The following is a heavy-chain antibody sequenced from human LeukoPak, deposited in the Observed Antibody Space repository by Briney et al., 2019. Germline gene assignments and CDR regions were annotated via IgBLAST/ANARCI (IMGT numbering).Heavy chain of an antibody. J-gene: IGHJ4*02. V-gene: IGHV3-23*01. Sequence: GGSLRLSCAASGFTFSSYAMSWVRQAPGKGLEWVSAISGSGGSTYYADSVKGRFAISRDNSKNTLYLQMNSLRAEDTAVYYCAKVRQRNYYDSSGYLFFDYWGQGTLVTVSS. D-gene: IGHD3-22*01. CDR3: AKVRQRNYYDSSGYLFFDY. CDR1: GFTFSSYA. CDR2: ISGSGGST.